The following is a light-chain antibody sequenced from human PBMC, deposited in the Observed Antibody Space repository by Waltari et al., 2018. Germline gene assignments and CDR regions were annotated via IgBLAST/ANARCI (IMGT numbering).Light chain of an antibody. CDR2: WAS. V-gene: IGKV4-1*01. Sequence: DIVMTQSPDSLAVSLGERATINCKSSQSVLYSSNNENYLAWYQQKPGQPPKLLIYWASTRESGVPDRFSGSGSGTDFTLTISGLQAEDVAVYFCQQYYNIPITFGQGTRLEIK. J-gene: IGKJ5*01. CDR1: QSVLYSSNNENY. CDR3: QQYYNIPIT.